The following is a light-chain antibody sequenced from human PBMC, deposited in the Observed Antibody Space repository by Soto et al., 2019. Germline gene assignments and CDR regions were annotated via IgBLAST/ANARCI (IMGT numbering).Light chain of an antibody. J-gene: IGKJ4*01. CDR3: QQRSNWPPT. V-gene: IGKV3D-20*02. CDR1: QSVSSSY. CDR2: GAS. Sequence: ETVLTQSPGTLSLSPGERATLSCRASQSVSSSYLAWYQQKPGQAPRLLIYGASSRATGIPDRFSGSGSGTDFTLTISSLEPEDFAVYYCQQRSNWPPTFGGGTKVEIK.